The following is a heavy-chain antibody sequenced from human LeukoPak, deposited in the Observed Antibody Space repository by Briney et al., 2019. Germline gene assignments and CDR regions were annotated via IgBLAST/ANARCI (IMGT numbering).Heavy chain of an antibody. D-gene: IGHD5-24*01. CDR1: GYTFTGYY. CDR3: ARGSRRWLQPDY. Sequence: GASVKVSCKASGYTFTGYYMHWVRQAPGQGLEWMGWINPDSGGTNYAQKFQGRVSMPRDTSISTAYMELSSLRSEDTAVYYCARGSRRWLQPDYWGQGTLVTVSS. CDR2: INPDSGGT. J-gene: IGHJ4*02. V-gene: IGHV1-2*02.